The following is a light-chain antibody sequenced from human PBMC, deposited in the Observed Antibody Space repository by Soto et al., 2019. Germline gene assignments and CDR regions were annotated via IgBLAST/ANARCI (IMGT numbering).Light chain of an antibody. CDR3: LPDYSYPRT. J-gene: IGKJ3*01. CDR1: QDIRSE. V-gene: IGKV1-6*01. Sequence: IQMTQSPSSLSASVGDRVTLTCRASQDIRSELSWYQKKSGRAPKLIIYATSTVESGVPSRFSGSGSGTGFTLTIYGVRSEEFAIYNCLPDYSYPRTFGAVSKVEIK. CDR2: ATS.